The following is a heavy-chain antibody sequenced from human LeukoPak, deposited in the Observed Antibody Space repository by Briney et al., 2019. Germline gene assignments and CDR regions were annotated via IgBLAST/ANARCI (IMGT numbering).Heavy chain of an antibody. Sequence: SQTLSLTCAISGDSVSSNSAAWNWIRQSPSRGLEWLGRTYYRSKWYNDYAVSVKSRITINPDTSKNQFSLQLNSVTPEDTAVYYCARGSRVEMATIFAPFDYWGQGTLVTVS. D-gene: IGHD5-24*01. V-gene: IGHV6-1*01. CDR2: TYYRSKWYN. J-gene: IGHJ4*02. CDR1: GDSVSSNSAA. CDR3: ARGSRVEMATIFAPFDY.